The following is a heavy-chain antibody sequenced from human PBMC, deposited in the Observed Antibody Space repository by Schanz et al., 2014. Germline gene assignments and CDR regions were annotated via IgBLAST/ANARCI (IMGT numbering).Heavy chain of an antibody. V-gene: IGHV3-23*01. J-gene: IGHJ6*02. CDR2: ISHSGGSK. CDR3: AKGMGYCSGGTCYDYYYDGLDV. Sequence: EVQLLESGGGLVQPGGSLRLSCAASGFTFNTYAMTWVRQAPGKGLEWVSSISHSGGSKYYADSVKGRFTISRDNSENALYLQMNSLSADDTAVFYWAKGMGYCSGGTCYDYYYDGLDVWGQGTTVTVSS. CDR1: GFTFNTYA. D-gene: IGHD2-15*01.